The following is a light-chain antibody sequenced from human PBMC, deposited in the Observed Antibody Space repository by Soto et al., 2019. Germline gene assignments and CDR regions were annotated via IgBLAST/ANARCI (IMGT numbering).Light chain of an antibody. V-gene: IGKV1-39*01. CDR2: GAS. Sequence: DIQMTQSPVSLSASVGDRVTITCRASQTIARDLNWYQQKAGKAPKLLIYGASRLYSGDPSRFSGSGSGTEFTLTITSLQPEDFATYICQQSFSVPLTFGGGTKVGIK. J-gene: IGKJ4*01. CDR3: QQSFSVPLT. CDR1: QTIARD.